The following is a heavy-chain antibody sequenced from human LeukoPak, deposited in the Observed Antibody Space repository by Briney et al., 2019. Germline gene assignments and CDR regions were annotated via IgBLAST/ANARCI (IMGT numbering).Heavy chain of an antibody. CDR3: AKSSDGGSYRSYYFDY. CDR2: ISSSGSTI. D-gene: IGHD1-26*01. CDR1: GFTFSDYY. Sequence: PGGSLRLSCAASGFTFSDYYISWIRQAPGKGLEWVSYISSSGSTIYYADSVKGRFTISRDNAKNSLYRQMNSLRAEDTAVYYCAKSSDGGSYRSYYFDYWGQGTLVTVSS. J-gene: IGHJ4*02. V-gene: IGHV3-11*01.